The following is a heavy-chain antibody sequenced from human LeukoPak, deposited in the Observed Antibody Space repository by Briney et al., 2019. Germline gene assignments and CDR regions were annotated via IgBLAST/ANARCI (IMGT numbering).Heavy chain of an antibody. J-gene: IGHJ5*02. V-gene: IGHV3-23*01. CDR1: GFTFSSYA. D-gene: IGHD3-22*01. CDR3: ARVCNNHYYHSNTGWFDP. CDR2: FSGGGVST. Sequence: GGSLRLSCAASGFTFSSYAMSWVRQAPGKGLEWVSAFSGGGVSTYYADSVKGRFTISRDNAKNSLYLQMNSLRAEDTAVYYCARVCNNHYYHSNTGWFDPWGQGTLVTVSS.